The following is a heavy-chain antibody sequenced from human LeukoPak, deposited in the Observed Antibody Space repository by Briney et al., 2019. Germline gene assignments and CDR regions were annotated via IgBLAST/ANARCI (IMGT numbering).Heavy chain of an antibody. V-gene: IGHV3-23*01. Sequence: PAGSLSLCCAASGFTCSSYAMSWVRQAPGKGLEWVSAISGSGGSTYYADSVKGRFTISRDNSKNTLYLQMNSLRAEDTAVYYCAKDTRRGYSYGYVDYWGQGTLVTVSS. CDR1: GFTCSSYA. J-gene: IGHJ4*02. D-gene: IGHD5-18*01. CDR3: AKDTRRGYSYGYVDY. CDR2: ISGSGGST.